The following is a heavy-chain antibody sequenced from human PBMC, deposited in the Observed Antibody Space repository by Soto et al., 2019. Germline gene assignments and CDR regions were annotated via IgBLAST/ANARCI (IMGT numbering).Heavy chain of an antibody. J-gene: IGHJ3*02. V-gene: IGHV3-23*01. CDR3: AKDLYYDFWSGYPDAFDI. D-gene: IGHD3-3*01. CDR2: IIGSGGTT. Sequence: GGSLRVSCAASGFTVSSKDRTWVRQAPGKGEEVVSIIGSGGTTYYADSVKGRFTISRDNSKNTLYLQMNSLRAEDTAVYYCAKDLYYDFWSGYPDAFDIWGQGTMVTVSS. CDR1: GFTVSSKD.